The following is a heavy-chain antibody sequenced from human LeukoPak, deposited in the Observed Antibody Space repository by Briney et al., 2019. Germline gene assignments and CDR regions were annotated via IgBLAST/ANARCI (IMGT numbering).Heavy chain of an antibody. CDR3: AREEITIFGNGMDV. J-gene: IGHJ6*02. Sequence: SVKVSCKASGGTFSSYAISWVRQAPGQGLEWMGGIIPIFGTANYAQKFQGRVTITADESTSTAYMELSSLRSDDTAVYYCAREEITIFGNGMDVWGQGTTVTVSS. V-gene: IGHV1-69*13. CDR2: IIPIFGTA. D-gene: IGHD3-3*01. CDR1: GGTFSSYA.